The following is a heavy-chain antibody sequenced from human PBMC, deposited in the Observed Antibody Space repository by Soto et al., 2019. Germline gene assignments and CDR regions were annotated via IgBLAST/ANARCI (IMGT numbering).Heavy chain of an antibody. CDR3: ATSKVDGTGGWFDP. D-gene: IGHD3-10*01. Sequence: SETLSLTCAVSGGSISSSNWWSWVRQPPGKGLEWIGEIYHSGSTNYNPSLKSRVTISVDKSKNQFSLKLSSVTAADTAVYYCATSKVDGTGGWFDPWGQGTLVTVSS. CDR1: GGSISSSNW. J-gene: IGHJ5*02. CDR2: IYHSGST. V-gene: IGHV4-4*02.